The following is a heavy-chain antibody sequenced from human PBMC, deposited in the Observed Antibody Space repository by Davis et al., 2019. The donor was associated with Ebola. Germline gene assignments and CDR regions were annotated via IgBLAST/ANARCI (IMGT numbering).Heavy chain of an antibody. J-gene: IGHJ4*02. Sequence: GESLKISCAASGFTLSIYTMHWVRQAPGKGLEWVAAISSDGRNKHYADSARGRVVISRDTSKDTLYLPMSGLRAEDTAVYYCARGKEDYLDYWGQGTLVTVSS. CDR2: ISSDGRNK. CDR3: ARGKEDYLDY. V-gene: IGHV3-30*09. CDR1: GFTLSIYT.